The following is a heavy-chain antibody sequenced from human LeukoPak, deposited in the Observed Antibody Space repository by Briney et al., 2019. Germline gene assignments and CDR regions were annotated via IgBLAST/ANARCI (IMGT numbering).Heavy chain of an antibody. Sequence: PSETLSLTCTVSGGSISSYYWSWIRQPPGKGLEWIGYIYYSGSTYYNPSLKSRVTISVDRSKNQFSLKLSSVTAADTAVYYCARVGSRSTSSWHLDYWGQGTLVTVSS. D-gene: IGHD2-2*01. J-gene: IGHJ4*02. CDR1: GGSISSYY. CDR2: IYYSGST. CDR3: ARVGSRSTSSWHLDY. V-gene: IGHV4-59*12.